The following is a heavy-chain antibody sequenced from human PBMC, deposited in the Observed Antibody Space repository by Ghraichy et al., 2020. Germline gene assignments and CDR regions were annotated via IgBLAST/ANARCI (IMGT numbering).Heavy chain of an antibody. J-gene: IGHJ4*02. Sequence: GGSLRLSCAASGFTFSSYWMSSVRQAPGKGLEWVANIKQDGSEKYYVDSVKGRFTISRDNAKNSLYLQMNSLRAEDTAVYYCARDWRVRGVRFDYWGQGTLVTVSS. CDR3: ARDWRVRGVRFDY. V-gene: IGHV3-7*01. D-gene: IGHD3-10*01. CDR1: GFTFSSYW. CDR2: IKQDGSEK.